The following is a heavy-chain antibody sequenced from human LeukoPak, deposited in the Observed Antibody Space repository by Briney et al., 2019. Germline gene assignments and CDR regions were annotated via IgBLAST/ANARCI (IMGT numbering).Heavy chain of an antibody. D-gene: IGHD2-15*01. J-gene: IGHJ4*02. Sequence: GGSLRLSCAASGFTFSSYWMGWVRQAPGKGLEWVSAISGSGGSTYYADSVKGRFTISRDNSKNTLYLQMNSLRAEDTAVYYCAKPSSAATPYYFDYWGQGTLVTVSS. CDR1: GFTFSSYW. V-gene: IGHV3-23*01. CDR3: AKPSSAATPYYFDY. CDR2: ISGSGGST.